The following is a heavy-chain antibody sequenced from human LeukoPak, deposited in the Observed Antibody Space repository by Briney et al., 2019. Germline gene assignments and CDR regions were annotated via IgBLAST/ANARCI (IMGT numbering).Heavy chain of an antibody. V-gene: IGHV1-8*03. CDR3: ARVSEYSSSSDY. CDR2: MNPNSGNT. Sequence: ASVTVSCKASGYTFTSYDINWVRQATGQGLEWMGWMNPNSGNTGYAQKFQGRVTITRNTSISTAYMELSSLRSEDTAVYYCARVSEYSSSSDYWGQGTLVTVSS. J-gene: IGHJ4*02. D-gene: IGHD6-6*01. CDR1: GYTFTSYD.